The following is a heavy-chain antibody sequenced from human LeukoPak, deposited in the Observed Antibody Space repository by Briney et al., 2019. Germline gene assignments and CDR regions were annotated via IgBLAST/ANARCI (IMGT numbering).Heavy chain of an antibody. D-gene: IGHD3-3*01. Sequence: SQTLSLTCTVSGGSISSGSYYWSWIRQPAGKGLEWIGRIYTSGSTNYNPSLKSRVTISVDTSKNQFSLKLSSVTAADTAVYYCARGESGYSDYWGQGTLVTVSS. J-gene: IGHJ4*02. CDR3: ARGESGYSDY. CDR1: GGSISSGSYY. CDR2: IYTSGST. V-gene: IGHV4-61*02.